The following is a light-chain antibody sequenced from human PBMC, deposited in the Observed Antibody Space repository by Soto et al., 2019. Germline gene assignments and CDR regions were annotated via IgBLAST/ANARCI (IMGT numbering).Light chain of an antibody. CDR3: CSYTTTNTVV. J-gene: IGLJ2*01. CDR1: SSDIGGSDF. Sequence: QSALTQPASVSGSPGQSITISCTGTSSDIGGSDFVSWYQQHPGKAPKLVMSEVNNRPSGVSSRFSGSKSGNTASLTISGLQAEDVADYYCCSYTTTNTVVFGGGTKLTVL. V-gene: IGLV2-14*01. CDR2: EVN.